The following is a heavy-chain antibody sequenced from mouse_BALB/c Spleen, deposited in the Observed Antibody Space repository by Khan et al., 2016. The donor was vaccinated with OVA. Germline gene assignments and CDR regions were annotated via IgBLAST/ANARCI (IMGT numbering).Heavy chain of an antibody. CDR2: ITSGGSF. D-gene: IGHD3-3*01. CDR3: ARAGRWFDY. CDR1: GYSITSGYY. V-gene: IGHV3-6*02. J-gene: IGHJ3*01. Sequence: EVQLQESGPGLVKPSQSLSLTCSVTGYSITSGYYWNWIRQFPGNKLEWMGYITSGGSFNYNPSLKNRISITRDTSNNQFFLKLNSVTPEDTDTYSCARAGRWFDYWGQGTLVSVSA.